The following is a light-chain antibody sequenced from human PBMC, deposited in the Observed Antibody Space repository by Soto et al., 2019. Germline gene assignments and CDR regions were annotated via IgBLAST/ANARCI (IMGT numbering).Light chain of an antibody. J-gene: IGKJ1*01. CDR2: WAS. Sequence: DIVMTQSPDSLAVSLGERATINCKSSQSVLYNSNNKNYLAWYQQKPGQPPKLLIYWASTREPGVPDRFSGSGSGTDFTLTISSLQAEDVAVYYCQQYYTTWWTFGQGTRVEIK. CDR3: QQYYTTWWT. V-gene: IGKV4-1*01. CDR1: QSVLYNSNNKNY.